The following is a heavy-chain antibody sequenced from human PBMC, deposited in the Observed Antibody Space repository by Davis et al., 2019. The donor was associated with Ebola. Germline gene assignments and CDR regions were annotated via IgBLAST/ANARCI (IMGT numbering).Heavy chain of an antibody. V-gene: IGHV3-13*01. CDR3: ARRPPYYTARGGYYYYGMDV. Sequence: PGGSLRLSCAASGFTFSSYDMHWVRQATGKGLEWVSAIGTAGDTYYPGSVKGRFTISRENAKNSLYLQMNSLRAEDTAVYYCARRPPYYTARGGYYYYGMDVWGQGTTVTVSS. CDR2: IGTAGDT. J-gene: IGHJ6*02. D-gene: IGHD3-3*01. CDR1: GFTFSSYD.